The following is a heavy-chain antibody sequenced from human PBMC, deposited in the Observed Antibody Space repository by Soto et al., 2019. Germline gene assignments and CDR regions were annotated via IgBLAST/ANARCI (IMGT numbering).Heavy chain of an antibody. D-gene: IGHD5-12*01. CDR3: TRPKNELRFYSYNGIDV. Sequence: PGGSLRLSCAASGFTFSDYYMSWIRQAPGKGLEWVSYISRSSSYTNYADSVKGRFTISRYNAKNSLYLQMNSLKTEDTAVYYCTRPKNELRFYSYNGIDVWGQGTTVTVSS. CDR2: ISRSSSYT. J-gene: IGHJ6*02. V-gene: IGHV3-11*03. CDR1: GFTFSDYY.